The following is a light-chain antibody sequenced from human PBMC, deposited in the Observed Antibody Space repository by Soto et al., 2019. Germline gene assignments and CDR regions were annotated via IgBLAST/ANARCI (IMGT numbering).Light chain of an antibody. CDR3: YQYDSWT. V-gene: IGKV3-20*01. CDR1: QSVSSS. CDR2: GAS. J-gene: IGKJ1*01. Sequence: EVVMTQSASMLSVSPGERATLSCRASQSVSSSLAWYQKKPGQAPRLLIYGASSRATGIPDRFSGSGSGTDFTLTISRMEPEDFAVYCCYQYDSWTFGQGTKVDIK.